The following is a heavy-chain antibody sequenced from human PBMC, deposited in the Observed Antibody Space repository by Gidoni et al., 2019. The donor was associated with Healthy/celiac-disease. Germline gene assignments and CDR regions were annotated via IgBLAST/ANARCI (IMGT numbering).Heavy chain of an antibody. J-gene: IGHJ4*02. CDR3: ARVPPGAGVDY. Sequence: QVQLVESGGGVVQPGRSLRLSCAASGFTFSSYGMHWVRQAPGKGLEWVAVIWYDGSNKYYADSVKGRFTISRDNSKNTLYLQMNSLRAEDTAVYYCARVPPGAGVDYWGQGTLVTVSS. D-gene: IGHD1-26*01. V-gene: IGHV3-33*01. CDR1: GFTFSSYG. CDR2: IWYDGSNK.